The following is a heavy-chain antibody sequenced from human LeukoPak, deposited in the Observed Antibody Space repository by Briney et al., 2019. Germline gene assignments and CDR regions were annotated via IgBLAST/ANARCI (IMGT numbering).Heavy chain of an antibody. Sequence: PSETLSLTCTVSGGSISSSSYYWGWIRQPPGKGLEWIVSIYYSGSTYYNPSLKSRVTISADTSKNQFSLKLSSVTAADTAVYYCARGWEVNDYGDYYNWFDPWGQGTLVTVSS. CDR3: ARGWEVNDYGDYYNWFDP. CDR2: IYYSGST. CDR1: GGSISSSSYY. D-gene: IGHD4-17*01. V-gene: IGHV4-39*01. J-gene: IGHJ5*02.